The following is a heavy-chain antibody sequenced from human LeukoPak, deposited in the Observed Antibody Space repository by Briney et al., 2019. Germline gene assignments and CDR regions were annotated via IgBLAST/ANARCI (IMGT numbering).Heavy chain of an antibody. D-gene: IGHD6-13*01. J-gene: IGHJ6*02. CDR3: ARAYSSSWYSDYYYGMDV. CDR2: IYYTGST. Sequence: SETLSLTCTVSGGSISSSSYYWGWIRQPPGKGLEWIGIIYYTGSTYYNPSLKSRVTMSVDTSKNQFSLNLSSVTAADTAVYYCARAYSSSWYSDYYYGMDVWGQGTTVTVSS. CDR1: GGSISSSSYY. V-gene: IGHV4-39*01.